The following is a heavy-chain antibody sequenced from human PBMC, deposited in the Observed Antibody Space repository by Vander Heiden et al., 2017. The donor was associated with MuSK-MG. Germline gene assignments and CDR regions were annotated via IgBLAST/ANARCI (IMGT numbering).Heavy chain of an antibody. CDR2: IWYDGSNK. CDR3: ARVVENWFDP. Sequence: QVQLVESGGGVVQPGRSLRLSCAASGFTFSSYGMHWVRQDPGKGLEWVAVIWYDGSNKYYADSVKGRFTISRDNSKNTLYLQMNSLRAEDTAVYYCARVVENWFDPWGQGTLVTVSS. V-gene: IGHV3-33*01. J-gene: IGHJ5*02. CDR1: GFTFSSYG.